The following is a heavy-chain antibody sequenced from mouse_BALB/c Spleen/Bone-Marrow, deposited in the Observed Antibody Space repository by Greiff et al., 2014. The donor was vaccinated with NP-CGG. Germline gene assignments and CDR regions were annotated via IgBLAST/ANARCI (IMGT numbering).Heavy chain of an antibody. CDR3: ARGFYYGADGPGFAY. D-gene: IGHD2-13*01. CDR1: GFTFSNSG. CDR2: INSNGGTT. V-gene: IGHV5-6-3*01. J-gene: IGHJ3*01. Sequence: VQLKESGGGLVQPGGSLKLSCAASGFTFSNSGMSWVRQTPDKRLDLVATINSNGGTTYYPDSVKGRFTISRDNAKNTLYLQMSSMKSEDTAMEVCARGFYYGADGPGFAYWGQGTLVTVSA.